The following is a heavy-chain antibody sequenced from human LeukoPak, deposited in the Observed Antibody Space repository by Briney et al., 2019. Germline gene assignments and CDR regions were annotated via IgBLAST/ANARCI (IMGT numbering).Heavy chain of an antibody. J-gene: IGHJ4*02. CDR2: VSYDGRNK. D-gene: IGHD3-22*01. V-gene: IGHV3-30*18. CDR3: AKDKRPPLYSDSRGYYSGFDS. CDR1: GFTFSSYA. Sequence: PGGSLRLSCAASGFTFSSYAMSWVRQAPGKGLEWVAVVSYDGRNKYYADSLKGRFTISRDNSKNTLYLQMNTLRPEDTALYYCAKDKRPPLYSDSRGYYSGFDSWGQGTLVTVSS.